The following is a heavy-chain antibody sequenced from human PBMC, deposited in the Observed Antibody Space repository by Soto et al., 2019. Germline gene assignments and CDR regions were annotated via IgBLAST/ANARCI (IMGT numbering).Heavy chain of an antibody. D-gene: IGHD2-15*01. Sequence: ESGGGVVQPGRSLRLSCETSGFSFSVYGMHWVHQAPGKGLEWVAVIWYDASKQFYAASVEGRFTISRDNSKAILYLQMNSLRAEDTAVYYCAAWAEGATEVHWGQGTLVTVSS. CDR2: IWYDASKQ. V-gene: IGHV3-33*01. J-gene: IGHJ4*02. CDR1: GFSFSVYG. CDR3: AAWAEGATEVH.